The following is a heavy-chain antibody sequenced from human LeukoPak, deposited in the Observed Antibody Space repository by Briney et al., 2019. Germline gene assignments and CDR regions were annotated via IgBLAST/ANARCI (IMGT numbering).Heavy chain of an antibody. V-gene: IGHV1-3*01. CDR3: ARDWTYYYDSSGYYLYNWFDP. J-gene: IGHJ5*02. CDR2: INAGNGNT. Sequence: ASVKVSCTASGYTFTSYAMHWVRQAPGQRLEWMGWINAGNGNTKYSQKFQGRVTITRDTSASTAYMELSSLRSEDTAVYYCARDWTYYYDSSGYYLYNWFDPWGQGTLVTVSS. D-gene: IGHD3-22*01. CDR1: GYTFTSYA.